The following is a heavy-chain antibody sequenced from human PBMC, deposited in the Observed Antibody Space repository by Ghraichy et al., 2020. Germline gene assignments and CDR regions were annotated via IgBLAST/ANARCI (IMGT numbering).Heavy chain of an antibody. Sequence: SETLSLTCAVSGYSITTNNWWAWIRQPPGKGLEWIGYIYYSGSTHYNPSLTSRVTMSVDTSKNQFSLKLTSVTAKDTAVYFCSRHEGGSYARAFDIWGPGTMVTVSS. CDR2: IYYSGST. D-gene: IGHD3-16*01. CDR1: GYSITTNNW. J-gene: IGHJ3*02. CDR3: SRHEGGSYARAFDI. V-gene: IGHV4-28*01.